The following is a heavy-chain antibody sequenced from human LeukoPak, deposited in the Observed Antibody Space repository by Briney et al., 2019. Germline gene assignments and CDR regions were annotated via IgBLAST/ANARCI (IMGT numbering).Heavy chain of an antibody. Sequence: GASVKVSCKASGGTFSSYAISWVRQAPGQGLEWMGRIIPIFGTANYAQKFQGRDTITTDESTSTAYMELSSLRSEDTAVYYCARDIVGASLYWGQGTLVTVSS. CDR2: IIPIFGTA. J-gene: IGHJ4*02. CDR3: ARDIVGASLY. D-gene: IGHD1-26*01. V-gene: IGHV1-69*05. CDR1: GGTFSSYA.